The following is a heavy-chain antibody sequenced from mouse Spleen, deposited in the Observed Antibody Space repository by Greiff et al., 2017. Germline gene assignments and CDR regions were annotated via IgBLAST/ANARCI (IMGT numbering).Heavy chain of an antibody. V-gene: IGHV1-15*01. Sequence: VQLQESGAELVRPGASVTLSCKASGYTFTDYEMHWVKQTPVHGLEWIGAIDPETGGTAYNQKFKGKAILTADKSSSTAYMELRSLTSEDSAVYYCTRSRYYDGSSYFDYWGQGTTLTVSS. CDR2: IDPETGGT. J-gene: IGHJ2*01. D-gene: IGHD1-1*01. CDR3: TRSRYYDGSSYFDY. CDR1: GYTFTDYE.